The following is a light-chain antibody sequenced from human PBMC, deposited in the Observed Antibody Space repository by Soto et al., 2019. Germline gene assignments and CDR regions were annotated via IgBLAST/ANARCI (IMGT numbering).Light chain of an antibody. V-gene: IGLV2-8*01. CDR2: EVS. Sequence: QSALTQPPSASGSPGQSVTISCTGTSSDVGDYNDVSWYQQHPGKAPKLMIYEVSKRPSGVPDRFSGSKSGNTASLTVSGLQAEDEADYYCSSYAGSKNRVFGGGTKLTVL. CDR1: SSDVGDYND. CDR3: SSYAGSKNRV. J-gene: IGLJ3*02.